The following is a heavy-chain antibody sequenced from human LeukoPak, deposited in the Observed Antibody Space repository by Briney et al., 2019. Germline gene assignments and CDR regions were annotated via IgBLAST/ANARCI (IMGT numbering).Heavy chain of an antibody. CDR1: GFTFNTYA. CDR2: IRSSGVST. Sequence: GGSLRLSCAASGFTFNTYAMSWVRQAPGKGLEWVSGIRSSGVSTYYADSVKGRFTITRDNSKNTLYLQMNSLRAEDTAVYYCAKEVRESAWYYFDYWGQGTLVTVSS. D-gene: IGHD3-10*01. V-gene: IGHV3-23*01. CDR3: AKEVRESAWYYFDY. J-gene: IGHJ4*02.